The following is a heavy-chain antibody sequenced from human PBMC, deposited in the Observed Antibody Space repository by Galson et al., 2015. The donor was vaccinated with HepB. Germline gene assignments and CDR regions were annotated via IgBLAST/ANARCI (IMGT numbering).Heavy chain of an antibody. J-gene: IGHJ6*04. D-gene: IGHD1-7*01. CDR3: ARLPRTNPGGV. CDR1: GFTFSSYS. V-gene: IGHV3-48*01. Sequence: SLRLSCADSGFTFSSYSMNWVRQAPGKGLEWVSYITSSSSTIYYADSVKGRFTISRDNAKNSLYLQMNSLRVEDTAVYYCARLPRTNPGGVWGKATTVTVSS. CDR2: ITSSSSTI.